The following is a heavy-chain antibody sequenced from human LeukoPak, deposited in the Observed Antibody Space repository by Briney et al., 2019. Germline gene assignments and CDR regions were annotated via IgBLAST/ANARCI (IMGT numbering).Heavy chain of an antibody. CDR2: ISYDGSNK. CDR3: ARDDCYDSSDYYGY. Sequence: GRSLRLSCAASGFTFSSYAMHWVRQAPGKGLEWVAVISYDGSNKYYADSVKGRFTISRDNSKNTLYLQMSSLRAEDTAVYYCARDDCYDSSDYYGYWGQGTLVTVSS. V-gene: IGHV3-30*15. J-gene: IGHJ4*02. D-gene: IGHD3-22*01. CDR1: GFTFSSYA.